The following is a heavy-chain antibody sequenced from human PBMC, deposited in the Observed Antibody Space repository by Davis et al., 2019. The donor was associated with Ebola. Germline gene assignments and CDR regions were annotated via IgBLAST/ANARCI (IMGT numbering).Heavy chain of an antibody. CDR1: GYTFTTYW. J-gene: IGHJ2*01. Sequence: GESLKISCEASGYTFTTYWIGWVRQMPGKGLEWMGIVYPSDSDTRYSPSFQGQVTISADKSISTAYLQWSSLKASDTAMYYCARHAAFYWYFDLWGRGTLVTVSS. D-gene: IGHD3-16*01. V-gene: IGHV5-51*01. CDR2: VYPSDSDT. CDR3: ARHAAFYWYFDL.